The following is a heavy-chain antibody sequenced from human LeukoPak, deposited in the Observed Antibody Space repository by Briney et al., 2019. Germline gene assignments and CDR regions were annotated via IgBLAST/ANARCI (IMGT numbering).Heavy chain of an antibody. J-gene: IGHJ4*02. CDR3: AKGFGGYCSSTSCHPFDY. D-gene: IGHD2-2*01. Sequence: PGGSLRLACAASGFTFSTFAMGWVRQAPGKGLEWVSGVSGGESRTYYADSVKGRFTISRDNSKNTLYLQMNSLRAEDTAVYYCAKGFGGYCSSTSCHPFDYWGQGTLVTVSS. V-gene: IGHV3-23*01. CDR2: VSGGESRT. CDR1: GFTFSTFA.